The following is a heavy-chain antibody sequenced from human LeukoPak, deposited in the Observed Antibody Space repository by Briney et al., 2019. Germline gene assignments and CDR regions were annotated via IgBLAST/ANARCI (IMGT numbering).Heavy chain of an antibody. Sequence: SETLSLTCAVYGGSFSGYYWSWIRQPPGKGLEWIGEINHSGSTNYNPSLKSRVTISVDTSKNQFSLKLSSVTAADTAVYYCARGSGSYRRAGFDYWGQGTLVTVSS. CDR3: ARGSGSYRRAGFDY. V-gene: IGHV4-34*01. CDR1: GGSFSGYY. CDR2: INHSGST. D-gene: IGHD1-26*01. J-gene: IGHJ4*02.